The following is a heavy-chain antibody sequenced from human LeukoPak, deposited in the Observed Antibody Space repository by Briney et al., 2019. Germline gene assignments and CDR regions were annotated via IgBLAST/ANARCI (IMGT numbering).Heavy chain of an antibody. CDR2: IYTSGST. J-gene: IGHJ4*02. V-gene: IGHV4-4*07. CDR1: GDSISTFY. D-gene: IGHD6-13*01. Sequence: SETLSLTCTVFGDSISTFYWSWIRQPAGKGLEWIGHIYTSGSTNYNPSLKSRVTMSVDTSKNQFFLRLSSVTAADTAVYYCARDVVAAVGSFDYWGQGILVTVSS. CDR3: ARDVVAAVGSFDY.